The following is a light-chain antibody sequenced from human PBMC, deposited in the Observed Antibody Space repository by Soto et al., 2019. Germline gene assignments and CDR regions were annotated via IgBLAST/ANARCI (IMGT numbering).Light chain of an antibody. V-gene: IGKV3-20*01. CDR2: GAS. J-gene: IGKJ1*01. CDR1: QSVSNY. Sequence: EIVLTQSPGTLSLSPGERATLSCRASQSVSNYLVWYQQKPGQAPRLLIYGASSRATGIPDRFSGSGSGTDFTLTISRLESEDFAVYYCQQFGGSPQTFGQGTKVDIK. CDR3: QQFGGSPQT.